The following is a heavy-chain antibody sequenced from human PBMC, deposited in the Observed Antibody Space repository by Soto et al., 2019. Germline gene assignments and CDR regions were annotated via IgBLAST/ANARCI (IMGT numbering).Heavy chain of an antibody. V-gene: IGHV3-33*01. CDR3: ARDDAFGNENGFDI. J-gene: IGHJ3*02. CDR1: GFPFSTYG. Sequence: PGGSLRLTCVVSGFPFSTYGFNWVRQAPGKGLEWVAVIVSDGSAKYHADSVEGRFTISRDNSKDTLYLQMNSLRAEDTAVYYCARDDAFGNENGFDIWGQGTMVTVSS. CDR2: IVSDGSAK. D-gene: IGHD1-1*01.